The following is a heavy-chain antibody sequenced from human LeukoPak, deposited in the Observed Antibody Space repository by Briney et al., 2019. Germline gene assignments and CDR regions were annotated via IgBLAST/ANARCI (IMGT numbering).Heavy chain of an antibody. J-gene: IGHJ5*02. Sequence: ASVKVSSKASGYSFNTYGISWVRQAPGQGVGRMGWVSAANGETNYAQKFQGTVTMTTDTSTSTAYMELRSLRSDDTTVYYCARDYQLLLLWDCFDPWGQGTLVSVSS. CDR2: VSAANGET. V-gene: IGHV1-18*01. D-gene: IGHD2-2*01. CDR3: ARDYQLLLLWDCFDP. CDR1: GYSFNTYG.